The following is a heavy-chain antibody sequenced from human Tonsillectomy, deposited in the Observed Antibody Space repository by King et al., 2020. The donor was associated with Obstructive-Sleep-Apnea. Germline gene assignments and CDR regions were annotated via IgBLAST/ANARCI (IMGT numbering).Heavy chain of an antibody. CDR1: GFTFNTYA. D-gene: IGHD2-15*01. Sequence: VQLVESGGGLVQPGGSLRLSCAASGFTFNTYAMSWVRQAPGKGLEWVSVITGSGGSTNYADSVKGRFTISRDNSKNTVYLQMNSLRAEDTAVYYCAKDHKLSLGYHGMDVWGQGTTVTVSS. J-gene: IGHJ6*02. CDR3: AKDHKLSLGYHGMDV. CDR2: ITGSGGST. V-gene: IGHV3-23*04.